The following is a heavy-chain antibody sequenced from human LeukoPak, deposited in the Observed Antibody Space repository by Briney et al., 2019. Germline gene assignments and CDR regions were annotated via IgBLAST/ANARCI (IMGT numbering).Heavy chain of an antibody. CDR3: ARAVGYSGYDFDY. J-gene: IGHJ4*02. V-gene: IGHV4-38-2*02. CDR1: GYSISSGYY. Sequence: KTSETLSLTCTVSGYSISSGYYWGWIRQPPGKGLEWIGSIYHSGSTYYNPSLKSRVTISVDTSKNQFSLKPSSVTAADTAVYYCARAVGYSGYDFDYWGQGTLVTVSS. CDR2: IYHSGST. D-gene: IGHD5-12*01.